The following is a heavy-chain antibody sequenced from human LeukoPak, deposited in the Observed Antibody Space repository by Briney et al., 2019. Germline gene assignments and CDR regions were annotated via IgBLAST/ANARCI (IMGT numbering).Heavy chain of an antibody. Sequence: GESLKISCKGSGCTFTTYWIAWVRQMPGKGLEWMGIIYPGDSDSRYSPSFQGQVTISADKSISTAYLQWSSLKASDTAMYYCARHGYGYFDYWGQGTLVTVSS. D-gene: IGHD5-18*01. V-gene: IGHV5-51*01. CDR3: ARHGYGYFDY. J-gene: IGHJ4*02. CDR2: IYPGDSDS. CDR1: GCTFTTYW.